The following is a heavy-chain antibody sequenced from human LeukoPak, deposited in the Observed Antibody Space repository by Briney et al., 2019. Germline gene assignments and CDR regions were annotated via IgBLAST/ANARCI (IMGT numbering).Heavy chain of an antibody. CDR1: GGSFSGYY. D-gene: IGHD3-10*01. CDR2: INHSGST. V-gene: IGHV4-34*01. CDR3: ARGQVRGVRRYYYNWFDP. J-gene: IGHJ5*02. Sequence: SETLSLTCAIYGGSFSGYYWSWIRQPPGKGLEWIGEINHSGSTNYNPSLKSRVTISVDTSKNQFSLKLSSVTAADTAVYYCARGQVRGVRRYYYNWFDPWGQGTLVTVSS.